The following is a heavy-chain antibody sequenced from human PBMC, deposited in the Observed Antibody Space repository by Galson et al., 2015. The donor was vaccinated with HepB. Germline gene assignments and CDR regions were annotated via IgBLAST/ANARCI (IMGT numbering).Heavy chain of an antibody. CDR1: GDSLRGSHSY. CDR3: ARDSSFYDTNGYYYLDH. J-gene: IGHJ4*02. CDR2: LYYTGST. Sequence: LTCTVSGDSLRGSHSYWGWIRQPPGKGLEWIGSLYYTGSTFYNPSLKSRVSISLDKSKNQVFLKVNSVTAADTAAYYCARDSSFYDTNGYYYLDHWGQGILVTVSS. V-gene: IGHV4-39*07. D-gene: IGHD2/OR15-2a*01.